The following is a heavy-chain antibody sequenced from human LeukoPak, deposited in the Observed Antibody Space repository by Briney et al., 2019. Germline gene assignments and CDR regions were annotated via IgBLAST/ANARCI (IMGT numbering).Heavy chain of an antibody. Sequence: GGSLRLSCAASGFTFSSYGMSWVRQAPGKGLEWVSAISGSGGSTYYADSVKGRFTISRDNSKNTLYLQMNSLRAEDTAVYYCARDGRGSSWYATDYYMDVWGKGPTVTISS. J-gene: IGHJ6*03. D-gene: IGHD6-13*01. CDR3: ARDGRGSSWYATDYYMDV. CDR2: ISGSGGST. V-gene: IGHV3-23*01. CDR1: GFTFSSYG.